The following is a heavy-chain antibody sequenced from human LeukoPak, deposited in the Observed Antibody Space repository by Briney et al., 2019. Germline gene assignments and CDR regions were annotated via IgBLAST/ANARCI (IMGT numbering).Heavy chain of an antibody. J-gene: IGHJ3*02. CDR2: IDPDDSAT. D-gene: IGHD3-22*01. CDR1: GYSFPNYW. CDR3: ARRAGNSGYFSDAFDI. V-gene: IGHV5-51*01. Sequence: GEPLKISCKGSGYSFPNYWIAWVRPMPGKGLEWMCIIDPDDSATRYSPSFQGQVTISADKSISTAYLQWSSLKASDTAIYYCARRAGNSGYFSDAFDIWGQGTMVTVSS.